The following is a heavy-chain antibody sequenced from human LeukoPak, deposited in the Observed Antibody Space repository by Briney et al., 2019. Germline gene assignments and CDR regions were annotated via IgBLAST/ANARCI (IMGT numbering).Heavy chain of an antibody. Sequence: GGSLRLSCAASGFTFSSYSMNWVRQAPGKGLEWVSYISSSSSTIYYADSVKGRFTISRDNAKNSLYLQMNSLRAEDTAVYYCAREYSGWSYYYYYYMDVWGKGTTVTVSS. CDR2: ISSSSSTI. CDR1: GFTFSSYS. V-gene: IGHV3-48*01. CDR3: AREYSGWSYYYYYYMDV. J-gene: IGHJ6*03. D-gene: IGHD5-12*01.